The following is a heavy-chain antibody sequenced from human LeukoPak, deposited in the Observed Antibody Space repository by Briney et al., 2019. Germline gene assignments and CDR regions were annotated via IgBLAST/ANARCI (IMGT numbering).Heavy chain of an antibody. Sequence: GGSLRLSCAASGLTFDDYAMHWVRQAPGKGLAWASSISSSSSYIYYADSVKGRFTISRDNAKNSLYLQMNSLRAEDTAVYYCARGRAVAGTLYYYGMDVWGQGTTVTVSS. CDR1: GLTFDDYA. D-gene: IGHD6-19*01. CDR3: ARGRAVAGTLYYYGMDV. J-gene: IGHJ6*02. V-gene: IGHV3-21*01. CDR2: ISSSSSYI.